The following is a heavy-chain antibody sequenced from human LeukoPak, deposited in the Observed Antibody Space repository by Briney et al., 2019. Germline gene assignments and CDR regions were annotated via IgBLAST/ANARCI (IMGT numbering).Heavy chain of an antibody. J-gene: IGHJ5*02. V-gene: IGHV3-21*01. CDR2: ISSSSSYI. CDR1: GFTFSAYS. CDR3: ARGALAVAGTTWFDP. D-gene: IGHD6-19*01. Sequence: GGSLRLSCATSGFTFSAYSIMRVRQAPGKGLEWVSSISSSSSYIYYADSVKGRFTISRDNAKNSLYLQMNSLRAEDTAVYYCARGALAVAGTTWFDPWGQGTLVTVSS.